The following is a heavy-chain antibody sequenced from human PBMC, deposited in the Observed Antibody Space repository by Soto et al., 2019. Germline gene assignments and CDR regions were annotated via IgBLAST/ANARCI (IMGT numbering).Heavy chain of an antibody. CDR3: ARSGRFRTYDYDSSGYRTKHFDY. CDR2: VYKSGRT. D-gene: IGHD3-22*01. Sequence: SETLSLTCTVSGASLSSGDYFWSWIRQHPGKSLEWIGYVYKSGRTYYNPSLKSRVTMSVDTSKNQFSLKLSSVTAADTAVYYCARSGRFRTYDYDSSGYRTKHFDYWGQGTQVTVSS. V-gene: IGHV4-31*03. CDR1: GASLSSGDYF. J-gene: IGHJ4*02.